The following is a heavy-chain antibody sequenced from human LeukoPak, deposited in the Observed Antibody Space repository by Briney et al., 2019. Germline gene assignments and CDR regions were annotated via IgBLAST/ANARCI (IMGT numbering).Heavy chain of an antibody. V-gene: IGHV4-59*01. CDR3: AREGEGYYGSGRFDY. D-gene: IGHD3-10*01. CDR2: IYYSGST. J-gene: IGHJ4*02. Sequence: SETLSLTCTVSGGSLSSYYWNWIRQPPGKGLEWIGYIYYSGSTNYNPSLKSRVTISVDTSKNQFSLKLSSVTAADTAVYYCAREGEGYYGSGRFDYWGQGTLVTVSS. CDR1: GGSLSSYY.